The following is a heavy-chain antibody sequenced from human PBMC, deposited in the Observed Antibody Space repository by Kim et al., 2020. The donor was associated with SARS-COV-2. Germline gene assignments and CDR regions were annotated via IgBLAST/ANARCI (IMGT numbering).Heavy chain of an antibody. D-gene: IGHD2-2*01. CDR2: IRSKGNNYAT. V-gene: IGHV3-73*01. J-gene: IGHJ4*02. Sequence: GGSLRLSCSASGFTFSASAMHWVRQASGKGLEWVGRIRSKGNNYATAYAASVKGRFTISRDDSKNTAYLQMNSLKTEDTAVYYCTPTSGYCSRTSCYVGVYWGQRTPVTVSS. CDR1: GFTFSASA. CDR3: TPTSGYCSRTSCYVGVY.